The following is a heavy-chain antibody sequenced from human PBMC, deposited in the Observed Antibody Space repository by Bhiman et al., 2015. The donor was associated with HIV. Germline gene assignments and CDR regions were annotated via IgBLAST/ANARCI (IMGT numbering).Heavy chain of an antibody. J-gene: IGHJ3*01. CDR2: ISSSSSYI. Sequence: EVQLVESGGGLVKPGGSLRLSCAASGFTFSIYTMNWVRQAPGKGLEWVSSISSSSSYIYYADSVKGRFTISRDNAKNSLSLQMNNLRAEDTAVYYCARDPNSGNYPWGQGTMVTVSS. D-gene: IGHD1-26*01. CDR1: GFTFSIYT. V-gene: IGHV3-21*01. CDR3: ARDPNSGNYP.